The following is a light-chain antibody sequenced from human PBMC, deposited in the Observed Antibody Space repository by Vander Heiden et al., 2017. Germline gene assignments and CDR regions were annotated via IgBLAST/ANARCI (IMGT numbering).Light chain of an antibody. CDR2: GAS. J-gene: IGKJ4*01. V-gene: IGKV3-15*01. CDR3: QRDNNSPPLT. Sequence: EIVMTQSPATLSVSPGERATLSCRASQSVSSNLAWYQQKPGQAPRLLIYGASTRATGIPVRFSGSGYGTEFTLTISSLQLEDFALYYCQRDNNSPPLTFGGGTKLEIK. CDR1: QSVSSN.